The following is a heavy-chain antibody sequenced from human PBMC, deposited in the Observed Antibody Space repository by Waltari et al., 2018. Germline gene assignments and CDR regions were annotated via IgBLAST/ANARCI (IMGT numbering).Heavy chain of an antibody. CDR3: ARGQGY. CDR2: IHHSGST. Sequence: QVQLQESGPVLVKPSETLSLTCAVSGYSISPDYYWVWIRQPPGKGLEWIGNIHHSGSTYYNPSLKSRVSISLDTSKNQFSLELSSLTADDTAVYYCARGQGYWGQGTLVTVSS. CDR1: GYSISPDYY. V-gene: IGHV4-38-2*01. J-gene: IGHJ4*02.